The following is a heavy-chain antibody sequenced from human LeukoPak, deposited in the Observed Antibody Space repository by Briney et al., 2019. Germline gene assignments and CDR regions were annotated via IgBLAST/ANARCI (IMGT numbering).Heavy chain of an antibody. CDR2: LYSGGT. CDR3: ARDKDWAFDY. D-gene: IGHD3-9*01. J-gene: IGHJ4*02. V-gene: IGHV3-48*02. CDR1: GFTFSDYT. Sequence: GGSLRLSCAASGFTFSDYTMNWVRQAPGKGLEWVAHLYSGGTYADSVKGRFSISRDNAQNSLYLQMNRLTDDDSAVYYCARDKDWAFDYWGQGILVTVSS.